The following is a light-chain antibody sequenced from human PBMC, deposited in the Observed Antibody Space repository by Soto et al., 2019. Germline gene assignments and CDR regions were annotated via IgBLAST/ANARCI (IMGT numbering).Light chain of an antibody. CDR3: QHYNTYPCA. J-gene: IGKJ1*01. CDR1: QSISIW. CDR2: KAS. Sequence: DIRMTQSPSTLSASVGDRVTIPCRASQSISIWLAWYQQKTGKAPKLLIYKASILQTGVPSRFSCSGSGTDCALTISILQPDYFATYYRQHYNTYPCAFGQGPKVEMK. V-gene: IGKV1-5*03.